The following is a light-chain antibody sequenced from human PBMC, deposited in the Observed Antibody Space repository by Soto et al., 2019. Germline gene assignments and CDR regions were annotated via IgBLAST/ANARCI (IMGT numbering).Light chain of an antibody. CDR2: GAS. Sequence: EIVMPQSPATLSVSPGERATLSCRASQSVSSNLAWYQQKPGQAPRLLFYGASTRATGIPARFSGSGSGTEFTLTISSLQAEDFAVYYCQKYNNWPPITVGQGTRLEIK. J-gene: IGKJ5*01. CDR1: QSVSSN. V-gene: IGKV3-15*01. CDR3: QKYNNWPPIT.